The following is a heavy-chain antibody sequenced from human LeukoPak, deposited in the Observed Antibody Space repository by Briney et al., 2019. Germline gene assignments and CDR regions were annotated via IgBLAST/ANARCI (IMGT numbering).Heavy chain of an antibody. CDR3: ARLPFSGYDDSSGYENY. D-gene: IGHD3-22*01. Sequence: GGSLRLSCAASGFTVSSNYMSWVRQAPGKGLEWVSVIYSGGSTYYADSVKGRFTISRDNSKNTLYLQMNSLRAEDTAVYYCARLPFSGYDDSSGYENYWGQETLVTVSS. V-gene: IGHV3-53*01. CDR2: IYSGGST. CDR1: GFTVSSNY. J-gene: IGHJ4*02.